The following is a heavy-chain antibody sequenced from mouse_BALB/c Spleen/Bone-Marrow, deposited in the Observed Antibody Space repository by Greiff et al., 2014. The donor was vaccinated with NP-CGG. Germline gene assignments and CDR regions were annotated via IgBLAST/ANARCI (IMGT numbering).Heavy chain of an antibody. J-gene: IGHJ4*01. CDR3: ARCLTGTSALDF. Sequence: CGAELVRPGTSVKVSCKASGYAFTNYLIEWVKQRPGQGLEWIGVINPGSGGTNYNEKFRGKATLTADKSSSTAYMQLSSLTSDDSAVYFCARCLTGTSALDFWGQGTSVTVSS. CDR1: GYAFTNYL. D-gene: IGHD4-1*01. CDR2: INPGSGGT. V-gene: IGHV1-54*01.